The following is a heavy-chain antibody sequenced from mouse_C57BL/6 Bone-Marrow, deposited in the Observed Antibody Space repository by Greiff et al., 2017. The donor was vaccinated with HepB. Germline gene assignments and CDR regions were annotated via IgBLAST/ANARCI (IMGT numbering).Heavy chain of an antibody. D-gene: IGHD1-1*01. CDR2: ISSGSSTI. CDR1: GFTFSDYG. J-gene: IGHJ1*03. CDR3: AKDYGSSGDFDV. V-gene: IGHV5-17*01. Sequence: EVKVVESGGGLVKPGGSLKLSCAASGFTFSDYGMHWVRQAPEKGLEWVAYISSGSSTIYYADTVKGRFTISRDNAKNTLFLQMTSLRSEDTAMYYCAKDYGSSGDFDVWGTGTTVTVSS.